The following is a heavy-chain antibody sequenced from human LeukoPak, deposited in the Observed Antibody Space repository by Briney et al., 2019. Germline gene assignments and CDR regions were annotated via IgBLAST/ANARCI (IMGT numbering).Heavy chain of an antibody. V-gene: IGHV4-39*01. J-gene: IGHJ4*02. CDR3: ARQGTYDLPDY. D-gene: IGHD1-1*01. CDR1: GGSISSSSYY. Sequence: SETLSLTCTVSGGSISSSSYYWGWIRQPPGKGLEWIVSIYYSGSTYYNPSLKSRVTISVDTSKNHFSLKLSSVTAADTAVYYCARQGTYDLPDYWGQGTLVTVSS. CDR2: IYYSGST.